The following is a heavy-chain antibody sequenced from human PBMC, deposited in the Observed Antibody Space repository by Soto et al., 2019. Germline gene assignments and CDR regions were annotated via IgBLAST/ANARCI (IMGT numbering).Heavy chain of an antibody. Sequence: GGSLRLSCAASGFTFSSYAMHWVRQAPGKGLEWVAVISYDGSNKYYADSVKGRFTISRDSSQNTLYLQMNSLRAEDTAVYYCARARDFYYDSSGSGYWGQGTLVTVSS. V-gene: IGHV3-30-3*01. CDR1: GFTFSSYA. CDR3: ARARDFYYDSSGSGY. D-gene: IGHD3-22*01. J-gene: IGHJ4*02. CDR2: ISYDGSNK.